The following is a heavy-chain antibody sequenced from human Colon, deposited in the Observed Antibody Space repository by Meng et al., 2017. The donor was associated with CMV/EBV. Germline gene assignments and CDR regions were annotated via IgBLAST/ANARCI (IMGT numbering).Heavy chain of an antibody. J-gene: IGHJ4*02. CDR3: VRALTGEEKS. D-gene: IGHD7-27*01. V-gene: IGHV4-34*01. Sequence: SETLSLTCAVSGGSLGRHYWSWIRQSPGKGLEWIGDINTSGRPNYNPSLKSRVTISIDTSRNQFYLNVNSVTAADTAVYYCVRALTGEEKSGGQGNLVTVSS. CDR2: INTSGRP. CDR1: GGSLGRHY.